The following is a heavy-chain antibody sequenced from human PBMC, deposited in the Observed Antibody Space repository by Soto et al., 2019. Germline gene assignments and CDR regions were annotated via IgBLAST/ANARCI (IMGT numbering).Heavy chain of an antibody. J-gene: IGHJ4*02. CDR3: AKGSVLNGHYSFDY. D-gene: IGHD1-1*01. Sequence: EVQLLESGGGLVQPGGSLRLSCAAAGFTFSNYAMSWVRQAPGKGLDWVSAISGGGGSTYYADSVEGRFTISRDNSKNTLFLQMNSLRAEDTAVYYCAKGSVLNGHYSFDYWGQGTLVTVSS. V-gene: IGHV3-23*01. CDR2: ISGGGGST. CDR1: GFTFSNYA.